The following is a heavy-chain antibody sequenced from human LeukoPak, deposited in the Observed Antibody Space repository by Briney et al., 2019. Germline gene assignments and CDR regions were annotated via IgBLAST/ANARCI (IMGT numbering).Heavy chain of an antibody. CDR1: GFSFSDYY. Sequence: GGSLRLSCVASGFSFSDYYMSGIRQAPGKGLEWVSYIGSTIYYADSVKGRFTISRDNAKNSLYLQMNSLRAEDTAVYYCARDRGIVGTTGYYYMDVWGKGTTVTVSS. CDR3: ARDRGIVGTTGYYYMDV. V-gene: IGHV3-11*04. CDR2: IGSTI. J-gene: IGHJ6*03. D-gene: IGHD1-26*01.